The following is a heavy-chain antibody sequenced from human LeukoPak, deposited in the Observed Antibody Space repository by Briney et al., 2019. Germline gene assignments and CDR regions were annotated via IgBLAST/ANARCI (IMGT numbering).Heavy chain of an antibody. CDR3: ASNSGRYFVSSFDY. CDR1: GGSISSYY. CDR2: VYYSGST. Sequence: SETLSLTCTVSGGSISSYYWSWSRQPPGKGLEWVGYVYYSGSTNYNPSLKSQATISVDTSNNQFSLKLSSLTAADTAVYYCASNSGRYFVSSFDYWGQGTLVTVSS. J-gene: IGHJ4*02. D-gene: IGHD3-10*01. V-gene: IGHV4-59*01.